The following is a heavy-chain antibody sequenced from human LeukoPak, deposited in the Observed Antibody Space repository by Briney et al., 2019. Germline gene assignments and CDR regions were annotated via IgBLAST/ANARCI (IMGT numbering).Heavy chain of an antibody. J-gene: IGHJ3*02. CDR1: GYTFTSYD. CDR3: ARDDHYLRGFDI. V-gene: IGHV1-8*01. Sequence: ASVKVSCKASGYTFTSYDINWVRQATGQGLEWMGWMNPNSGNTGYAQKFQGRVTMTRNTSISTAYMELSSLRSEDTAVYYCARDDHYLRGFDIWGQGTMVTVSS. D-gene: IGHD3-10*01. CDR2: MNPNSGNT.